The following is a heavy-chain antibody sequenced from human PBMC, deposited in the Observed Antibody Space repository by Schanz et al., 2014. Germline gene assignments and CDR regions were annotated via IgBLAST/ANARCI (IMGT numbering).Heavy chain of an antibody. CDR1: GYTFTSYG. Sequence: QVQLVQSGAEAKKPGASVKVSCKASGYTFTSYGISWVRQAPGQGLEWMGWISPYNGNTNYAQKVQGRVTMTTDTSTGTAYMELRSLRSDDTAVYYCARDRRRYCSTASCLHDNWFDPWGQGTLVIVSA. CDR2: ISPYNGNT. D-gene: IGHD2-2*01. V-gene: IGHV1-18*01. CDR3: ARDRRRYCSTASCLHDNWFDP. J-gene: IGHJ5*02.